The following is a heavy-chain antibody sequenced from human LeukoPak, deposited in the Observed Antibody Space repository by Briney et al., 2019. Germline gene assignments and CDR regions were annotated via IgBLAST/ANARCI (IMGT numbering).Heavy chain of an antibody. V-gene: IGHV4-34*01. D-gene: IGHD2/OR15-2a*01. CDR2: INHSGST. Sequence: SETLSLTCAVYGGSSSGYYWSWIRQPPGKGLEWIGEINHSGSTNYNPSLKSRVTISVDTTKSQFSLKLSSVTAADTAVYYCARRRGAARSTRIDPWGQGTLVTVSS. J-gene: IGHJ5*02. CDR1: GGSSSGYY. CDR3: ARRRGAARSTRIDP.